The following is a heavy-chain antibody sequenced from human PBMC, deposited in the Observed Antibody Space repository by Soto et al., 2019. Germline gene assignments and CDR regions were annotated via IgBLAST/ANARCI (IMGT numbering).Heavy chain of an antibody. CDR3: TSDLYYYDSSSYSYYFDY. CDR1: GFTFSNAW. J-gene: IGHJ4*02. CDR2: IKSKINGGTT. V-gene: IGHV3-15*01. Sequence: GGSLRLSCAASGFTFSNAWTSWVRQAPGKGLEWVGRIKSKINGGTTEYAAPVKGRFTISRDDSKNTLFLHMNSLKTEDTAVYFCTSDLYYYDSSSYSYYFDYWGQGTLVTVSS. D-gene: IGHD3-22*01.